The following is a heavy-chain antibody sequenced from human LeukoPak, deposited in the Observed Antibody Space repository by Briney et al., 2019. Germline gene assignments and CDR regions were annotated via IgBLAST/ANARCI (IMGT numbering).Heavy chain of an antibody. CDR1: GYTFTSYG. Sequence: ASVKVSCKASGYTFTSYGISWVRQAHGQGLEWMGWISAYNGNTNYAQKLQGRVTMTTDTSTSTAYMELRSLRSDDTAVYYCAREGYVSSGTGDYYYGMDVWGQGTTVTVSS. CDR3: AREGYVSSGTGDYYYGMDV. CDR2: ISAYNGNT. V-gene: IGHV1-18*01. J-gene: IGHJ6*02. D-gene: IGHD3-22*01.